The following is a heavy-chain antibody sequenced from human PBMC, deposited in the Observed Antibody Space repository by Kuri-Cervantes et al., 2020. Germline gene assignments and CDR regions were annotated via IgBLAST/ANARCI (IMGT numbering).Heavy chain of an antibody. V-gene: IGHV4-59*01. CDR3: GTYFDGSGYNDNWFDP. CDR2: ISYSGCT. J-gene: IGHJ5*02. CDR1: GGSISHYH. D-gene: IGHD3-22*01. Sequence: ESLKISCPVSGGSISHYHWSWIRQPPGKGLEWIGYISYSGCTNFNPALMNRVSISVGTSKNQFLLKLSSGTGADTTVYYCGTYFDGSGYNDNWFDPWGQGTLVTVSS.